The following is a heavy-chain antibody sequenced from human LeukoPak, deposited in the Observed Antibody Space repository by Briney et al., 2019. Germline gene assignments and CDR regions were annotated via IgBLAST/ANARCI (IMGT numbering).Heavy chain of an antibody. Sequence: SETLSLTCTVSGYSISSGYYWGWIRQPPGKGLEWIGSIYHSVSTYYNPSLKSRVTISVDTSKNQFSLKLSSVTAADTAVYYCAQVATSGYYYMDVWGKGTTVTVSS. CDR1: GYSISSGYY. D-gene: IGHD5-12*01. V-gene: IGHV4-38-2*02. J-gene: IGHJ6*03. CDR3: AQVATSGYYYMDV. CDR2: IYHSVST.